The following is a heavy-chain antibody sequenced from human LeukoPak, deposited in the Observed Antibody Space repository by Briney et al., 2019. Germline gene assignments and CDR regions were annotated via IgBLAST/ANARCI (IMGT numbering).Heavy chain of an antibody. Sequence: GGSLRLSCAASGYTFSGYSINWVRQAPGKGREWVSSISVRSNYIYYADSVRGRFRISRYDARDSLYLQMNSLRAEDTAVYYCVRLRRNCDTSGFYYYYDFWGQRTLVTVSS. V-gene: IGHV3-21*01. J-gene: IGHJ4*02. CDR2: ISVRSNYI. CDR1: GYTFSGYS. CDR3: VRLRRNCDTSGFYYYYDF. D-gene: IGHD3-22*01.